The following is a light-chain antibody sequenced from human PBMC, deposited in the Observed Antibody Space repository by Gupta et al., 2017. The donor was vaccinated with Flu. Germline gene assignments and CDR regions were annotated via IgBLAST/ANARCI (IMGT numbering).Light chain of an antibody. CDR2: EVS. V-gene: IGLV2-14*01. CDR1: SNDVGTYNN. CDR3: SSYTSNTALYV. Sequence: QSPLTQPASLSASPGQAITISCTGTSNDVGTYNNVSWYLQHPGKAPKLMIYEVSNRPSVVSNRFSGSTSANTASLTISGLQAEDEADYYCSSYTSNTALYVFGSGTKVTVL. J-gene: IGLJ1*01.